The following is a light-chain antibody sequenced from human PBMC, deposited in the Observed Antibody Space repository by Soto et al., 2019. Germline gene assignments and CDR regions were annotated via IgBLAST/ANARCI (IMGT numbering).Light chain of an antibody. V-gene: IGKV3-15*01. CDR2: GAS. Sequence: EIVMTQSPATLSVSPGARATLSCRASQSVSSDLAWYHQKPGQAPRLLIYGASTRATGIPARFSGSGSGTGFTLTSNSLQSEDFAVYYCQQYNNWPRTFGQGTKVDIK. CDR3: QQYNNWPRT. J-gene: IGKJ1*01. CDR1: QSVSSD.